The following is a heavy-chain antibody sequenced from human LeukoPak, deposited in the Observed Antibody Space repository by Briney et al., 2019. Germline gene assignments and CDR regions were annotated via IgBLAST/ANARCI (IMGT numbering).Heavy chain of an antibody. V-gene: IGHV1-46*01. D-gene: IGHD1-26*01. CDR3: ARLVGATPVFDY. J-gene: IGHJ4*02. Sequence: ASVKVSCKASGYTFTSYYMHWVRQAPGQGLEWMGIINPSGGSTSYAQKFQGRVTMTRDTSTSTVYMELSSLKASDTAMYYCARLVGATPVFDYWGQGTLVTVSS. CDR2: INPSGGST. CDR1: GYTFTSYY.